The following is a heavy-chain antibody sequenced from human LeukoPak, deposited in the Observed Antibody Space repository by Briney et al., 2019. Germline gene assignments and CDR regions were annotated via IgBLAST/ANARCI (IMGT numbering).Heavy chain of an antibody. CDR2: IIPIFGTA. D-gene: IGHD3-10*01. J-gene: IGHJ4*02. Sequence: EASVKVSCKASGGTFSSYGISWVRQAPGQGLEWMGGIIPIFGTANYAQKFQGRITTTADVSTRTAYMELSSLRSDDTAVYYCARAGSGSSLAYWGQGTLVTVSS. CDR3: ARAGSGSSLAY. CDR1: GGTFSSYG. V-gene: IGHV1-69*13.